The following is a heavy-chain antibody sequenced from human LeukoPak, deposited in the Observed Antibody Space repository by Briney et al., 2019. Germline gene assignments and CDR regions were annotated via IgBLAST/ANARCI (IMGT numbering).Heavy chain of an antibody. D-gene: IGHD3-16*01. Sequence: SETLSLTCAVSGGSITSHYWSWIRQPPGKGLEWIGHIYYRGSTNYNPSLKGRVTISVDTSKIQFSLNLGSVTAADTAVYYCAGATWGYYMDVWGKGTTVTVSS. CDR3: AGATWGYYMDV. CDR2: IYYRGST. CDR1: GGSITSHY. J-gene: IGHJ6*03. V-gene: IGHV4-59*11.